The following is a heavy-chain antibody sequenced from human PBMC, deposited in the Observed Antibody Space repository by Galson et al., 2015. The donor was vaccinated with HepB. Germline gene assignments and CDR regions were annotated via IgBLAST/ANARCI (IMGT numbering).Heavy chain of an antibody. CDR3: ARNLAVAGSHHAFDI. CDR2: ISAHNGNT. D-gene: IGHD6-19*01. CDR1: GYTFTSYG. J-gene: IGHJ3*02. V-gene: IGHV1-18*01. Sequence: SVKVSCKASGYTFTSYGISWVRQAPGQGLEWMGWISAHNGNTNYAQKLQGRVTMTTDTSTSTAYMELRSLRSDDTAVYYCARNLAVAGSHHAFDIWGQGTMVTVSS.